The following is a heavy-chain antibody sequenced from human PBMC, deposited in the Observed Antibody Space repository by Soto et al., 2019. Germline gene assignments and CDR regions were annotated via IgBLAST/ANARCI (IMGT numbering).Heavy chain of an antibody. CDR2: INAYNGHT. CDR1: GYTFTSYG. Sequence: ASVKVSCKASGYTFTSYGISWVRQAPGQGLEWMGWINAYNGHTNYPQKFRGRVIMTTDTSTSTAYMELSSLRSDDTAVYYCARSPDYYDSGSPTQSDYWGQGTQVTVSS. CDR3: ARSPDYYDSGSPTQSDY. V-gene: IGHV1-18*01. D-gene: IGHD3-10*01. J-gene: IGHJ4*02.